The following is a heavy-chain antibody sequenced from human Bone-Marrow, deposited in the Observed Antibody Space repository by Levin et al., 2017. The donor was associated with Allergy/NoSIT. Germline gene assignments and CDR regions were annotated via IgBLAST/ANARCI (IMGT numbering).Heavy chain of an antibody. CDR3: AGEYYLDV. CDR2: IYHGGDI. CDR1: GYSITEYY. Sequence: SETLSLTCAVSGYSITEYYWGWIRQPPGKGLEWIGTIYHGGDIYYNPSLRSRVTISIDTSKNQFSLKLTSMTAADSADYYCAGEYYLDVWGKGTTVTVSS. D-gene: IGHD3-10*01. V-gene: IGHV4-38-2*01. J-gene: IGHJ6*03.